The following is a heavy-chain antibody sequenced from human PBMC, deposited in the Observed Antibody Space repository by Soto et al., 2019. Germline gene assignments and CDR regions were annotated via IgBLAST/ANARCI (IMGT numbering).Heavy chain of an antibody. V-gene: IGHV1-3*01. CDR2: INAGNGDT. CDR3: ARDVSSSIDC. D-gene: IGHD6-6*01. CDR1: GYTFTAYA. Sequence: QVQLVQSGAEVKKPGASVKVSCKASGYTFTAYALHWVRQAPGHRLEWMGWINAGNGDTKYSQKFQDRVTITRDTSANIVYMEMSSLRSEDTTVYYCARDVSSSIDCWGQGTLVTVSS. J-gene: IGHJ4*02.